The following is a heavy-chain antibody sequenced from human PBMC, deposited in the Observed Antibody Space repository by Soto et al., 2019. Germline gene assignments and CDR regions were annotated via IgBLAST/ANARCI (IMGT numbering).Heavy chain of an antibody. CDR3: ARGDVVVLTATSNFDY. V-gene: IGHV3-21*01. Sequence: EVQLVESGGGLVKPGGSLRLSCAASGFTFSSYTMKWVRQAPGKGLEWVASISSSYYIKYADSVKGRFTISRDNAKNSLYLQMNSPRAEDTAVYYCARGDVVVLTATSNFDYWGQGTLVTVSS. D-gene: IGHD2-21*02. CDR2: ISSSYYI. CDR1: GFTFSSYT. J-gene: IGHJ4*02.